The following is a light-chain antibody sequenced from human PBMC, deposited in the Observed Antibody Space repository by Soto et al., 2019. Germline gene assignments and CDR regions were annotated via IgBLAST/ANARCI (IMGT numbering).Light chain of an antibody. CDR3: SSYASSSTYV. V-gene: IGLV2-14*03. Sequence: QSVLTQPASVSGSPGQSITISCTGTSSDVGGYNYVSWYQHHPGKAPKLMIYDVSDRPSGVSNRFSGSKSGNTASLTISGLQAEDEAEYYCSSYASSSTYVIGTRTKVTVL. CDR2: DVS. J-gene: IGLJ1*01. CDR1: SSDVGGYNY.